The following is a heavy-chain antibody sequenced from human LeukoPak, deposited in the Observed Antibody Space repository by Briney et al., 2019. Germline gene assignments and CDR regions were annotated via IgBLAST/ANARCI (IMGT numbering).Heavy chain of an antibody. D-gene: IGHD5-18*01. CDR3: ARTVDTAMVALFDY. Sequence: SETLSLTCAVYGGSFSGYYWSWIRQPPGKGLEWIGEINHSGSTNYNPSLKSRVTISVDTSKNQFSLKLSSVTAADTAVYYCARTVDTAMVALFDYWGQGTLVTVSS. J-gene: IGHJ4*02. CDR1: GGSFSGYY. V-gene: IGHV4-34*01. CDR2: INHSGST.